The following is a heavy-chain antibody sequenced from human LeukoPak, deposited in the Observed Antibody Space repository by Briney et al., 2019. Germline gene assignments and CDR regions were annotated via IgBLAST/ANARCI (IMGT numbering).Heavy chain of an antibody. CDR2: IRSKPYGGTT. V-gene: IGHV3-49*04. CDR1: GFTFGDYA. CDR3: TRAGRYCSGGSCYSFY. D-gene: IGHD2-15*01. J-gene: IGHJ4*02. Sequence: PGGSLILSCTASGFTFGDYAMSWVRQAPGKGLEWVGFIRSKPYGGTTEYAASVKGRFTISRDDSKSIAYLQMDSLKTEDTAVYYCTRAGRYCSGGSCYSFYWGQGTLVTVSS.